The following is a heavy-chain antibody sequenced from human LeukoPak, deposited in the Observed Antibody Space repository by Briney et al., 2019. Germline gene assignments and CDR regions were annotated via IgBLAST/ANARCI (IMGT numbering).Heavy chain of an antibody. D-gene: IGHD5-24*01. CDR3: ARAGAGLHRYYYYGMDV. J-gene: IGHJ6*02. Sequence: SETLSLTCAVYGGSFSGYYWSWIRQPPGKGLEWIGEINHSGSTNYNPSLKSRVTISEDTSKNQFSLKLSSVTAADTAVYYCARAGAGLHRYYYYGMDVWGQGTTVTVSS. CDR2: INHSGST. V-gene: IGHV4-34*01. CDR1: GGSFSGYY.